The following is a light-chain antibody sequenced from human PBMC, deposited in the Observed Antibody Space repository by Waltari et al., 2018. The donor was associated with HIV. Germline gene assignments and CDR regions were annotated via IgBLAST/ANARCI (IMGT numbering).Light chain of an antibody. V-gene: IGKV2-28*01. CDR2: LNS. J-gene: IGKJ3*01. CDR3: MLTLLVPCT. CDR1: QSLLTSDEYTC. Sequence: IVLTQSPLVLPVTRGEPASISCRSSQSLLTSDEYTCLNWYLQKPGQFSRLLIFLNSNRASGVPDRFSGSRSGTDFTLRIARVEAEDVVIYYCMLTLLVPCTF.